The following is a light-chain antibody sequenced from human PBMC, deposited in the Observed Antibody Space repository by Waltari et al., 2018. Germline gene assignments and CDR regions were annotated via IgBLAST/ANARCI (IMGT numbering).Light chain of an antibody. CDR2: KAS. V-gene: IGKV1-5*03. CDR1: QSISKR. J-gene: IGKJ4*01. Sequence: IQMNQSPSTLLASVGDRVIFSCRASQSISKRLAWYQQKRGKAPKLLIYKASTLESGGPSRFSGSGSGTEFTLTISSLQPEDYATYYCQQYNSYSLLSFGGGTKVEIK. CDR3: QQYNSYSLLS.